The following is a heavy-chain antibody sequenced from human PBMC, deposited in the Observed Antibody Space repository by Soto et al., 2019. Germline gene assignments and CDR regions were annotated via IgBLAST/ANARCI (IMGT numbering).Heavy chain of an antibody. V-gene: IGHV1-69*02. D-gene: IGHD6-19*01. CDR2: IIPILGIA. Sequence: QVQLVQSGAEVKKPGSSVKVSCKASGGTFSSYTISWVRQAPGQGLEWMGRIIPILGIANYAQKVQGRVTITADKDTSTAYMELSSLSSADTAAYYCARAPHGSGTFDYWGQGTLVTVSS. CDR1: GGTFSSYT. CDR3: ARAPHGSGTFDY. J-gene: IGHJ4*02.